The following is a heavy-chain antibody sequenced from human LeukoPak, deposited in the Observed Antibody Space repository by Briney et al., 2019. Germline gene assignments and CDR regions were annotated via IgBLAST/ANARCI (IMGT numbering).Heavy chain of an antibody. Sequence: GASVKVSCKASGYTFTSYDINWVRQATGQGLEWMGWMNPNSGNTGYAQKFQGRVTMTRNTSISTAYMELSSLRSEDTAVNYCARAASMVRGRAGGSWFDPWGQGTLVTVSS. J-gene: IGHJ5*02. CDR2: MNPNSGNT. V-gene: IGHV1-8*01. CDR1: GYTFTSYD. D-gene: IGHD3-10*01. CDR3: ARAASMVRGRAGGSWFDP.